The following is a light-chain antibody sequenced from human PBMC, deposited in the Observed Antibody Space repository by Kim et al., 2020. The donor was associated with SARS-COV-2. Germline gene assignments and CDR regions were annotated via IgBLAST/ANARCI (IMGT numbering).Light chain of an antibody. CDR3: QRYGSSPT. J-gene: IGKJ3*01. V-gene: IGKV3-20*01. CDR1: HSVSSSY. CDR2: GAS. Sequence: LSQEERAPPSSRAMHSVSSSYLAWYHQNPAQAPSLFIYGASSRPTGCPDRFIGGGSGKDFTLTISGLGPEDFAVYYCQRYGSSPTFGPRTKMDIK.